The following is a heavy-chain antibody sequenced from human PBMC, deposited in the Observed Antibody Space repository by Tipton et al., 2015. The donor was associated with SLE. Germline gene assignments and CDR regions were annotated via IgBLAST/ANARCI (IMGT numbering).Heavy chain of an antibody. CDR1: GFTFSSYS. J-gene: IGHJ6*03. D-gene: IGHD1-26*01. V-gene: IGHV3-15*01. Sequence: SLRLSCAASGFTFSSYSMNWVRQAPGKGLEWVGRIKSKTDGGTTDYAAPVKGRFTISRDDSKNTLYLQMNSLKTEDTAVYYCTTDPRVGATYYYYYYYMDVWGKETTVTVSS. CDR2: IKSKTDGGTT. CDR3: TTDPRVGATYYYYYYYMDV.